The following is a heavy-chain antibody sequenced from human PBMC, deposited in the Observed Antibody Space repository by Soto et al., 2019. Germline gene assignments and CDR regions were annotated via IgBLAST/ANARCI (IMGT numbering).Heavy chain of an antibody. CDR2: IYPGDSDT. CDR3: ARFKKGGGTRVYFDY. CDR1: GYSFTSYW. D-gene: IGHD1-7*01. Sequence: GESLKISCKGSGYSFTSYWIGWVRQMPGKGLEWMGIIYPGDSDTRYSPSFQGQVTISADKSISTAYLQWSSLKASDTAMYYCARFKKGGGTRVYFDYWGQGTLVTVSS. J-gene: IGHJ4*02. V-gene: IGHV5-51*01.